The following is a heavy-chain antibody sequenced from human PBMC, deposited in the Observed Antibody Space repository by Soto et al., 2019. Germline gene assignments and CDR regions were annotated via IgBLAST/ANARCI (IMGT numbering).Heavy chain of an antibody. CDR1: GGSISSGGYY. CDR2: IYYSGST. J-gene: IGHJ6*02. CDR3: AGNMVVTPEAECDVMDV. V-gene: IGHV4-31*03. Sequence: SETLSLTCTVSGGSISSGGYYWSWIRQHPGKGLEWIGYIYYSGSTYYNPSLKSRVTISVDTSKNQFSLKLSSVTAADTAVYYCAGNMVVTPEAECDVMDVWGQGTTVTVSS. D-gene: IGHD2-21*02.